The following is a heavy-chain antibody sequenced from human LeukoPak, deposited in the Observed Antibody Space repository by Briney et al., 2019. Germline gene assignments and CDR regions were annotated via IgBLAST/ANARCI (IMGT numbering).Heavy chain of an antibody. Sequence: GGSLRLSCAASGFTFSDYYMSWIRQAPGKGLECVLYISSSSSYTNYADSVKGRFTISRDNAKNSLYLQMNSLRAEDTAVYYCARDRTTFGNSGAFDIWGQGTMVTVSS. CDR3: ARDRTTFGNSGAFDI. J-gene: IGHJ3*02. D-gene: IGHD4-23*01. CDR2: ISSSSSYT. V-gene: IGHV3-11*06. CDR1: GFTFSDYY.